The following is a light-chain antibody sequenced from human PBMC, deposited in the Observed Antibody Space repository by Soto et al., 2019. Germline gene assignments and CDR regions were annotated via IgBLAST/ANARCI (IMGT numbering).Light chain of an antibody. V-gene: IGKV3-20*01. CDR3: QQYGTPLFT. J-gene: IGKJ3*01. CDR2: GAS. CDR1: QSVTNNF. Sequence: IVLTQSPGTLSLSPGERATLSCGASQSVTNNFLAWYQQKPGQAPRLLIYGASSRATGVPDRFSGSGSGTDFNLTISRLEPGDFAVYYCQQYGTPLFTFGPGTKVDI.